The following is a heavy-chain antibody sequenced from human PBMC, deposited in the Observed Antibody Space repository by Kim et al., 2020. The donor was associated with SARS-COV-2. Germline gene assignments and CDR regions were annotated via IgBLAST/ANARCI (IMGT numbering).Heavy chain of an antibody. J-gene: IGHJ6*02. V-gene: IGHV3-11*06. D-gene: IGHD3-10*01. CDR3: ARSGRVRGVTPYYYYGMDV. Sequence: GRFTISRDNDKNSLYLQMNSLRAEDTAVYYCARSGRVRGVTPYYYYGMDVWGQGTTVTVSS.